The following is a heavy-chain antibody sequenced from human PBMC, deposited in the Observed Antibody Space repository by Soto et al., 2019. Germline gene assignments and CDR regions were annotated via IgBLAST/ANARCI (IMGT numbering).Heavy chain of an antibody. J-gene: IGHJ4*02. CDR2: IYHSGST. CDR1: GGSISSGDYS. Sequence: QLQLHESGSVLVKPSQTLSLTCAVSGGSISSGDYSWSWIRQPPGKGLEWIGYIYHSGSTSYSPSLKSRVTISIDRSKNQFSLKLSSVTAADTAVYYCAREFDYWGQGTLVTVSS. CDR3: AREFDY. V-gene: IGHV4-30-2*01.